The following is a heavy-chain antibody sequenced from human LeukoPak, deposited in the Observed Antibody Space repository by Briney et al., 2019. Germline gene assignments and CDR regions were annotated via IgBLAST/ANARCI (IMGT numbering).Heavy chain of an antibody. D-gene: IGHD2/OR15-2a*01. CDR2: MSVRGGRT. CDR3: PKRGVVIHAVIEVGFRKEAYYFDS. J-gene: IGHJ4*02. Sequence: GGSLRLSCVVSGFTLSSYGISWVRQAPGKGLDWVARMSVRGGRTNYVDSVKGRFTISRDNPKNTLYLHMNSLSANDRSVYFCPKRGVVIHAVIEVGFRKEAYYFDSWGQGALVTVSS. CDR1: GFTLSSYG. V-gene: IGHV3-23*01.